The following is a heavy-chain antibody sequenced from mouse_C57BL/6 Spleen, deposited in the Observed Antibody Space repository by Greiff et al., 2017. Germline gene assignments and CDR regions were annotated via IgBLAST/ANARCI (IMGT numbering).Heavy chain of an antibody. CDR2: VDPSDGYT. J-gene: IGHJ4*01. Sequence: QVQLQQSGAELVMPGASVKLSCKASGYTFTSYWMHWVKQRPGQGLEWIGEVDPSDGYTNYNPKFKGKSTLTADKSSNTAYMQLSSLASEDSAVYYCARWRDAYAVDYWGQGTSVTDAS. CDR3: ARWRDAYAVDY. CDR1: GYTFTSYW. V-gene: IGHV1-69*01.